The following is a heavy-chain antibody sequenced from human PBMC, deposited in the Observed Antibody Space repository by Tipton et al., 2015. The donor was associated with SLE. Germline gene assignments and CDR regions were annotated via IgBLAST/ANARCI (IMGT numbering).Heavy chain of an antibody. CDR2: ISGSGGST. D-gene: IGHD6-13*01. CDR1: GFTFSSYA. CDR3: ASPFYSSSCIAY. V-gene: IGHV3-23*01. J-gene: IGHJ4*02. Sequence: SLRLSCAASGFTFSSYAMSWVRQAPGKGLEWVSAISGSGGSTYYADSVKGRFTISRDNSKNTLYLQMNSLRAEDTAVYYCASPFYSSSCIAYWGQGTLVTVSS.